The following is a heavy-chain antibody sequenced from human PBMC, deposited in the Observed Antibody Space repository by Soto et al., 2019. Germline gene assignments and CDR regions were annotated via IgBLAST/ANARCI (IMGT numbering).Heavy chain of an antibody. CDR2: IIPIFGTA. J-gene: IGHJ4*02. CDR3: ARVLGAPLWFGELLTGYFDY. D-gene: IGHD3-10*01. V-gene: IGHV1-69*13. CDR1: GYTFTSYY. Sequence: SVKVSCKASGYTFTSYYMHWVRQAPGQGLEWMGGIIPIFGTANYAQKFQGRVTITADESTSTAYMELSSLRSEDTAVYYCARVLGAPLWFGELLTGYFDYWGQGTLVTVSS.